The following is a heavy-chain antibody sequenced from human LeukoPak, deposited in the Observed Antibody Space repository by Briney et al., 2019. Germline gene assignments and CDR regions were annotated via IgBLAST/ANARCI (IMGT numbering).Heavy chain of an antibody. CDR1: GFTFSSYS. J-gene: IGHJ4*02. D-gene: IGHD6-19*01. CDR2: ISSSSSYI. Sequence: GGSLRLSCAASGFTFSSYSMNWVRQAPGKGLEWVSSISSSSSYIYYADSVKGRFTTSRDNAKNSLYLQMNSLRAEDTAVYYCARYSSGWYSGKYFDYWGQGTLVTVSS. V-gene: IGHV3-21*01. CDR3: ARYSSGWYSGKYFDY.